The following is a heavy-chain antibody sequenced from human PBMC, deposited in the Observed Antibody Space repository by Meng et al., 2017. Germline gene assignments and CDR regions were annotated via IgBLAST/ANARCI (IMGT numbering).Heavy chain of an antibody. CDR1: GYTFTSYG. CDR2: ISAYNGNT. CDR3: ARDRRYADSYYYDSSGRAFDI. J-gene: IGHJ3*02. V-gene: IGHV1-18*01. Sequence: ASVKVSCKASGYTFTSYGISWVRQAPGQGLEWMGWISAYNGNTNYAQKLQGRVTMTTDTSTSTAYMELRSLRSDDTAVYYCARDRRYADSYYYDSSGRAFDIWGQGTMVTVSS. D-gene: IGHD3-22*01.